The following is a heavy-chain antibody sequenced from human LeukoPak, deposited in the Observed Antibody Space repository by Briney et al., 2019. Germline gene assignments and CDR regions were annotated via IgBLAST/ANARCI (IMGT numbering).Heavy chain of an antibody. Sequence: PSETLSLTCTVSGYSISRGYSWGWIRQPPGKGLEWIGNIYHSGSTNYSPSLKSRVTISVDTSKNQFSLKLSSVTAADTAVYYCATIYYDSSGYSDAFDIWGQGTMVTVSS. CDR3: ATIYYDSSGYSDAFDI. V-gene: IGHV4-38-2*02. J-gene: IGHJ3*02. CDR2: IYHSGST. CDR1: GYSISRGYS. D-gene: IGHD3-22*01.